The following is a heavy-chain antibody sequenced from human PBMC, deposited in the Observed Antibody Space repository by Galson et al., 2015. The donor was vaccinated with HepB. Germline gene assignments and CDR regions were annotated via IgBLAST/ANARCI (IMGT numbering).Heavy chain of an antibody. Sequence: KVSCKASGGTFSSYTISWVQQAPGQGLEWMGRIIPILGIANYAQKFQGRVTITADKSTSTAYMELSSLRSEDTAVYYCARDTCGGDCFVFDYWGQGTLVTVSS. J-gene: IGHJ4*02. V-gene: IGHV1-69*04. D-gene: IGHD2-21*02. CDR1: GGTFSSYT. CDR3: ARDTCGGDCFVFDY. CDR2: IIPILGIA.